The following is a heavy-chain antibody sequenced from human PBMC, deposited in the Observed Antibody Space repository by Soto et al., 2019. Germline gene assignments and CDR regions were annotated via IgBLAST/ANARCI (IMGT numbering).Heavy chain of an antibody. Sequence: GASLKISCQGSGYSFTNYWIAWVRQMPGKGLEYMGIIYPSDSDTRYSPSFQGQVTISADKSISTAYLQWSSLKASDTAIYYCARHGFYGDYSSNYFDPWGQETLVTVSS. CDR2: IYPSDSDT. J-gene: IGHJ5*02. D-gene: IGHD4-17*01. CDR3: ARHGFYGDYSSNYFDP. V-gene: IGHV5-51*01. CDR1: GYSFTNYW.